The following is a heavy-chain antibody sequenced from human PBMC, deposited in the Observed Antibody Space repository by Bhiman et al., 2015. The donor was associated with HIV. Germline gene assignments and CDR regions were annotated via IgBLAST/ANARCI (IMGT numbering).Heavy chain of an antibody. Sequence: DVQLLESGGGLVQPGGSLRLSCAASGFTFSSYAMTWVRQAPGKGLEWVSAISGTGGSTYYADSVKGRFTISRDNSNNTLYLQMNTLRAEDTAVYYCAKRYYTSSLFYWYFDLWGRGTLVTVSS. CDR1: GFTFSSYA. J-gene: IGHJ2*01. V-gene: IGHV3-23*01. D-gene: IGHD3-10*01. CDR3: AKRYYTSSLFYWYFDL. CDR2: ISGTGGST.